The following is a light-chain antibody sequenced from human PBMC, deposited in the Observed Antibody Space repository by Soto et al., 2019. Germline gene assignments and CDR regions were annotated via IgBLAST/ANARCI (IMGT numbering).Light chain of an antibody. Sequence: DIQMTQSPSSVSASVGDRVTITCRASQGISSWIAWYQQKPGKAPELLIYTTSSLQSGVPSRFSGSGSGTDFTLTISSLQPEDFATYYCQQASSFPPTFGQGTKVEIK. CDR2: TTS. V-gene: IGKV1-12*01. CDR1: QGISSW. CDR3: QQASSFPPT. J-gene: IGKJ1*01.